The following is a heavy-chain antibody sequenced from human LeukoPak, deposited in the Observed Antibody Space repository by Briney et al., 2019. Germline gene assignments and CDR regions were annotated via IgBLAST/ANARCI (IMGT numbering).Heavy chain of an antibody. D-gene: IGHD6-19*01. CDR1: GFTFSSYA. Sequence: PGGSLRLSCAASGFTFSSYAMHWVRQAPGKGLEWVAVISNAGSNKYYADSVKGRFTISRDNSKNTLYLQMNSLRAEDTAVYYCARGRRMNSSGLNWFDPWGQGTLVTVSS. CDR2: ISNAGSNK. CDR3: ARGRRMNSSGLNWFDP. J-gene: IGHJ5*02. V-gene: IGHV3-30-3*01.